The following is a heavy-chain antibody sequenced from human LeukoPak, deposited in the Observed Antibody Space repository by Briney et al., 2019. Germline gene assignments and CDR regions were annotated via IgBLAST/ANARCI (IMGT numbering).Heavy chain of an antibody. Sequence: GGSLRLSCAASGFTFSSYGMHWVRQAPGKGLEWVAVISYDGSNKYYADSVKGRFTISRDNSKNTLYLQMNSLRAEDTAVYYCARAHYDSSGYPSNIDYWGQGTLVTVSS. J-gene: IGHJ4*02. D-gene: IGHD3-22*01. CDR3: ARAHYDSSGYPSNIDY. V-gene: IGHV3-30*03. CDR2: ISYDGSNK. CDR1: GFTFSSYG.